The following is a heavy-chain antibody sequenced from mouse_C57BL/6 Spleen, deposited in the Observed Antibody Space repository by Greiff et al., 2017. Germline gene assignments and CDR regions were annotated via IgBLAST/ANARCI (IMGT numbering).Heavy chain of an antibody. CDR3: ARGSYWEPMDY. D-gene: IGHD4-1*01. CDR2: ISSGSSTI. J-gene: IGHJ4*01. CDR1: GFTFSDYG. V-gene: IGHV5-17*01. Sequence: EVKLQESGGGLVKPGGSLKLSCAASGFTFSDYGMHWVRQSPETGLEWVAYISSGSSTIYYADTVKGRFTISRDNTKNTLFLQMTSLRSEDTAMYYCARGSYWEPMDYWGQGTSVTVSS.